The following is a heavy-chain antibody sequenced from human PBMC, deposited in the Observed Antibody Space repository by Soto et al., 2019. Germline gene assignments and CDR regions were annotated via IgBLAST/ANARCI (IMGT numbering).Heavy chain of an antibody. CDR1: GFTFSSYG. V-gene: IGHV3-33*01. D-gene: IGHD6-19*01. CDR3: ASLEGSSGLGGDY. Sequence: QVQLVESGGGVVQPGRSLRLSCAASGFTFSSYGMHWVRQAPGKGLEWVAVIWYDGSNKYYADSVKGRFTISRDNAKNTRYLQRNSVRAEDTAVYYCASLEGSSGLGGDYWGQGTLVTVSS. J-gene: IGHJ4*02. CDR2: IWYDGSNK.